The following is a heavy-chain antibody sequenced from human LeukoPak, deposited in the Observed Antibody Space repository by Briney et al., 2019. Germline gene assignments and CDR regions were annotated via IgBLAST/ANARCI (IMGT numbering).Heavy chain of an antibody. V-gene: IGHV3-48*03. CDR1: GFTLSSYK. Sequence: GGSLRLSCTASGFTLSSYKMNWVRQAPGKGLEWVSYVSSSGGGMLYADSVKGRFAISRDNAKNSLSLQMSSLRVEDTAVYYCARDLYGSGGDAFDIWGQGTVVTVSS. CDR2: VSSSGGGM. D-gene: IGHD3-10*01. J-gene: IGHJ3*02. CDR3: ARDLYGSGGDAFDI.